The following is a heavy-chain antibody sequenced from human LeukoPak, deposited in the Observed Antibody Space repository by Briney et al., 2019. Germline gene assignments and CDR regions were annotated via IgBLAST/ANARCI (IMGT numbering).Heavy chain of an antibody. Sequence: GGSLRLSCAASGLTLSSFSMHWVRPSPGRGLEYVSAINYKGGTTYYADSVKGRFTISRDDSKNTLYLQMASLRGEDMAVYYCARVGPETAFDYWGQGTLVTVSS. D-gene: IGHD1-14*01. CDR3: ARVGPETAFDY. CDR2: INYKGGTT. V-gene: IGHV3-64*02. CDR1: GLTLSSFS. J-gene: IGHJ4*02.